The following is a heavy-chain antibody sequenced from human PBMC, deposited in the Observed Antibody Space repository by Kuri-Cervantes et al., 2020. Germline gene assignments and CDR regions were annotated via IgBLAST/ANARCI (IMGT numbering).Heavy chain of an antibody. CDR1: GGSISSNNW. J-gene: IGHJ5*02. CDR3: ARLAAAGKLSWFDP. CDR2: IYHGGST. D-gene: IGHD6-13*01. V-gene: IGHV4-4*02. Sequence: GSLRLSCAVSGGSISSNNWWCWVRQPPGKGVEWIGEIYHGGSTNYNPSLKSRVTMSVDTSKNQFSLKLNSVTAADTTFYYCARLAAAGKLSWFDPWGQGTLVTVSS.